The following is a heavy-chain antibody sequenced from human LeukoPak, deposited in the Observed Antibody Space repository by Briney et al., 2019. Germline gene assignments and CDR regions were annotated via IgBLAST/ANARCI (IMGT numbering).Heavy chain of an antibody. V-gene: IGHV1-69*13. J-gene: IGHJ4*02. Sequence: SVKVSCKASGGTFSSYAISWVRQAPGQGLEWMEGIIPIFGTANYAQKFQGRVTITADESTSTAYMELSSLRSEDTAVYYCARVPRPGSSGYYYFDYWGQGTLVTVSS. D-gene: IGHD3-22*01. CDR3: ARVPRPGSSGYYYFDY. CDR1: GGTFSSYA. CDR2: IIPIFGTA.